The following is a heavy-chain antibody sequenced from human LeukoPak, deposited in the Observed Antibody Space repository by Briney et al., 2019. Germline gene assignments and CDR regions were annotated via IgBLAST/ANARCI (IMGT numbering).Heavy chain of an antibody. J-gene: IGHJ4*02. CDR3: ARPVAGVFDY. V-gene: IGHV4-39*07. CDR1: GGSISSSSYY. D-gene: IGHD6-19*01. Sequence: SETLSLTCTVSGGSISSSSYYWGWLRQPPGTGLEWIGSIYYSGSTSYNPSLKSRVTISVDTTKNQFSLKLTSVTTADTAVYYCARPVAGVFDYWGQGTLVTVSS. CDR2: IYYSGST.